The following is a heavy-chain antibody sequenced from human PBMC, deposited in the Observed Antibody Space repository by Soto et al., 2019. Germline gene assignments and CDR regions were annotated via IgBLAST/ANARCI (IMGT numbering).Heavy chain of an antibody. Sequence: GGSLRLSCTASGFTFGDYAMSWFRQAPGKGLEWVGFIRSKAYGGTTEYAASVKGRFTISRDDSKSIAYLQMNSLKTEDTAVYYCTRAMDFGVGILFGWFDPWGQGTLVTVSS. CDR1: GFTFGDYA. V-gene: IGHV3-49*03. CDR2: IRSKAYGGTT. J-gene: IGHJ5*02. D-gene: IGHD3-3*01. CDR3: TRAMDFGVGILFGWFDP.